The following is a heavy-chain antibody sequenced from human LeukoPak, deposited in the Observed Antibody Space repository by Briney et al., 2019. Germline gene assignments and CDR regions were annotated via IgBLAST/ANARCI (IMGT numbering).Heavy chain of an antibody. CDR3: TRGVNGDSRFDP. J-gene: IGHJ5*02. CDR2: INSDGITT. D-gene: IGHD4-17*01. V-gene: IGHV3-74*01. CDR1: GFTFTSYW. Sequence: GGSLRPSCAASGFTFTSYWMHWVRQAPGKGLVWVSRINSDGITTRYADSVKGRFTISRDNAKNTLYLQMNSLRAEDTAVYYCTRGVNGDSRFDPWGQGTLVTVSS.